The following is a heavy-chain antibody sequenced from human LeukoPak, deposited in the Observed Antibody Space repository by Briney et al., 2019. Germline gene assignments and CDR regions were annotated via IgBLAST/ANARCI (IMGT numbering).Heavy chain of an antibody. CDR3: VRCNYDSMGYYNGVGY. J-gene: IGHJ4*02. CDR2: MNPNSGNT. CDR1: GGTFSSYA. D-gene: IGHD3-22*01. V-gene: IGHV1-8*02. Sequence: ASVRLSCKASGGTFSSYAINWVRQAPGQGLEWMAWMNPNSGNTGYAQKFKGRVTMTRDTSISTVYMELSSLGSEDTAVYYCVRCNYDSMGYYNGVGYWGQGTLVAVSS.